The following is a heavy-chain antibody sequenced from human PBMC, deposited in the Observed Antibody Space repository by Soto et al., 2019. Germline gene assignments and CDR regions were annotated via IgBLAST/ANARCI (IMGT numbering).Heavy chain of an antibody. CDR3: ARDSRSYDFGSGYYPSYHSVTAV. J-gene: IGHJ6*03. CDR2: IYYSGST. Sequence: VSGGSSGGGGCYWSWIRQHPGKGLEWIGYIYYSGSTYYNPSLKSRVTIAVDTQKNQFPLKLTSVTAADTAVYYCARDSRSYDFGSGYYPSYHSVTAVRGKGTTVPVS. D-gene: IGHD3-3*01. CDR1: GGSSGGGGCY. V-gene: IGHV4-31*02.